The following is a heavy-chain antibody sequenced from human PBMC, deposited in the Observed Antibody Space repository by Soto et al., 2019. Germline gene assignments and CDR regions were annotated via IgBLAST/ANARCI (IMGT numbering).Heavy chain of an antibody. CDR3: ARGDYHDTSGPFSDAFDV. CDR1: GFTFSSYA. J-gene: IGHJ3*01. D-gene: IGHD3-22*01. CDR2: IKPDGSQK. V-gene: IGHV3-7*04. Sequence: GGSLRLSCAASGFTFSSYAMSWVRQAPGKGLEWVANIKPDGSQKWYGDSVKGRFTISRDNTKNSLYLQMNSLRVEDTAVYYSARGDYHDTSGPFSDAFDVWGQGTMVTVSS.